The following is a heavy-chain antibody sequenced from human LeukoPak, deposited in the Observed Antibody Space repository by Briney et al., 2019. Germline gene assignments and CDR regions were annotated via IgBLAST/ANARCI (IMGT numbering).Heavy chain of an antibody. CDR1: GGSFSGYY. V-gene: IGHV4-34*01. J-gene: IGHJ4*02. CDR3: ARRGRGVLND. CDR2: INHSGST. D-gene: IGHD3-10*01. Sequence: TSETLSLTCAVYGGSFSGYYWSWIRQPPGKGLEWIGEINHSGSTNYNPSHKSRVTISVDTSKNQFSLKLSSVTAADTAVYYCARRGRGVLNDWGQGTLVTVSS.